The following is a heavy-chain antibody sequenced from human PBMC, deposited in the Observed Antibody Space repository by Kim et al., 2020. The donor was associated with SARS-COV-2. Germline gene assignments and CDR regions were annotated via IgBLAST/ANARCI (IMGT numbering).Heavy chain of an antibody. CDR3: AREKTSERWLQDWYFDL. Sequence: GGSLRLSCAASGFTFSSYEMNWVRQAPGKGLEWVSYISSSGSTIYYADSVKGRFTISRDNAKNSLYLQMNSLRAEDTAVYYCAREKTSERWLQDWYFDLWGRGTLVTVSS. J-gene: IGHJ2*01. CDR2: ISSSGSTI. CDR1: GFTFSSYE. V-gene: IGHV3-48*03. D-gene: IGHD5-12*01.